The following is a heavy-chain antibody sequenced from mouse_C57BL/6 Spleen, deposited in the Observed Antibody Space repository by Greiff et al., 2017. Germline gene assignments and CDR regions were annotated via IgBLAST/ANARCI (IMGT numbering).Heavy chain of an antibody. V-gene: IGHV1-26*01. CDR1: GYTFTDYY. CDR2: INPNNGGT. CDR3: ARWGYGSSFAY. J-gene: IGHJ3*01. D-gene: IGHD1-1*01. Sequence: VQLQQSGPELVKPGASVKISCKASGYTFTDYYMNWVQQSHGKSLEWIGDINPNNGGTSYNQKFKGKATLTVDKSSSTAYMELRSLTSEDSAVYYCARWGYGSSFAYWGQGTLVTVSA.